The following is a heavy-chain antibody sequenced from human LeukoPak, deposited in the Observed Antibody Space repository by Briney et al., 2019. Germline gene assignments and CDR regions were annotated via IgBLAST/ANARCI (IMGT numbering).Heavy chain of an antibody. V-gene: IGHV3-7*03. Sequence: GGSLRLSCAASGFTFSGYWMSWVSQAPGKGLEWVATVTQDGSEKYYVDSVKGRFTISRDNAKSSLFLQMNSLRAEDTAVYYCARLGCVRACPHGALNWWGQGTLVTVSS. CDR1: GFTFSGYW. CDR2: VTQDGSEK. CDR3: ARLGCVRACPHGALNW. D-gene: IGHD3/OR15-3a*01. J-gene: IGHJ4*02.